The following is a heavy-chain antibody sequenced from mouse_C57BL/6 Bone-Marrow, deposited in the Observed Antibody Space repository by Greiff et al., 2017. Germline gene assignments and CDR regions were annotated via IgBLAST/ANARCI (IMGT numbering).Heavy chain of an antibody. V-gene: IGHV1-15*01. CDR1: GYTFTDYE. D-gene: IGHD1-1*01. Sequence: VQLQQSGAELVRPGASVTLSCKASGYTFTDYEMHWVKQTPVHGLEWIGAIDPETGGTAYNQKFKGKAILTADKSSSTAYMELRSLTSEDSAVYYCTRDPYYCGSSFDYWGQGTTLTVSS. J-gene: IGHJ2*01. CDR3: TRDPYYCGSSFDY. CDR2: IDPETGGT.